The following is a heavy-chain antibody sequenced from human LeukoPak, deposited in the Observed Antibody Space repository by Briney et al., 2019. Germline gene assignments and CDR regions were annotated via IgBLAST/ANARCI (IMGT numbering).Heavy chain of an antibody. V-gene: IGHV3-33*01. J-gene: IGHJ4*02. D-gene: IGHD3-10*01. CDR2: IWYDGSNK. CDR1: GFTFSSYG. Sequence: GGSLRLSCAAPGFTFSSYGMHRVRQAPGRGLEWVAVIWYDGSNKYYADSVKGRFTISRDNSKNTLYLQMNSLRAEDTAVYYCARVAGSGSYPNDYYFDYWGQGTLVTVSS. CDR3: ARVAGSGSYPNDYYFDY.